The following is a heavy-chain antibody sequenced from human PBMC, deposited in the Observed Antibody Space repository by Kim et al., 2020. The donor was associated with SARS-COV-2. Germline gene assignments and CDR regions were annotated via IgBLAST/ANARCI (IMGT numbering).Heavy chain of an antibody. CDR1: GFTFSSYW. CDR3: ARGPAVQLWFNWFDP. V-gene: IGHV3-7*03. CDR2: IKQDGSEK. D-gene: IGHD5-18*01. Sequence: GGSLRLSCAASGFTFSSYWMSWVRQAPGKGLEWVANIKQDGSEKYYVDSVKGRFTISRDNAKNSLYLQMNSLRAEDTAVYYCARGPAVQLWFNWFDPWGQGTLVTVSS. J-gene: IGHJ5*02.